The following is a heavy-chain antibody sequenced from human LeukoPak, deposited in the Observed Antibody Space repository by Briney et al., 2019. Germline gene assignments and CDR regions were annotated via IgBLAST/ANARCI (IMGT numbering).Heavy chain of an antibody. CDR1: GYTFTSHD. CDR3: ARGLGDLATNWFDP. J-gene: IGHJ5*02. CDR2: MYPNSGNT. V-gene: IGHV1-8*03. D-gene: IGHD3-16*01. Sequence: ASVKVSCKASGYTFTSHDINWVRQATGQGLEWMGWMYPNSGNTGYAQKFQGRVTITSDTSISTAYMELSSLRSEDTAVYYCARGLGDLATNWFDPWGQGTLVTVSS.